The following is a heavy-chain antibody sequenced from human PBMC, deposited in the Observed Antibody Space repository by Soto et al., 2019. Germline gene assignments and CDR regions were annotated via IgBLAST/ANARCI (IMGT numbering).Heavy chain of an antibody. V-gene: IGHV3-48*02. J-gene: IGHJ5*02. CDR2: ISSSSSTI. D-gene: IGHD4-17*01. CDR1: GFTFSTYS. Sequence: GGSLRLSCAASGFTFSTYSMNWVRQAPGKGLEWVSYISSSSSTIYYADSVKGRFTISRDNAKNSLYLQMNSLRDEDTAVYYCARLYPTTVTTFVWFDPWGQGTLVTVSS. CDR3: ARLYPTTVTTFVWFDP.